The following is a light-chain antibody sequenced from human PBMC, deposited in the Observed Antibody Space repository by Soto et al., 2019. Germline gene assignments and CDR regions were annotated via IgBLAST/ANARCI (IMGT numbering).Light chain of an antibody. CDR1: QSVSTRS. Sequence: EIVLTQSPGTLSLSPGERATLSCRASQSVSTRSLAWYQQKPGQAPRLLISGASSRAADIPDRFSGSGSGTDFTLTINRLEPEDFAVYYCQQYDSSPRTFGQATKVDI. CDR3: QQYDSSPRT. J-gene: IGKJ1*01. CDR2: GAS. V-gene: IGKV3-20*01.